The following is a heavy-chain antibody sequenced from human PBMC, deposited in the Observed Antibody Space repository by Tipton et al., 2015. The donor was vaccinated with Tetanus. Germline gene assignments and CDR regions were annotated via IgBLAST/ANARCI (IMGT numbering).Heavy chain of an antibody. V-gene: IGHV4-31*03. CDR1: GGSISSGDYF. CDR2: FHHSGST. Sequence: TLSLTCSVSGGSISSGDYFWSWIRQLPGKGLECLGNFHHSGSTYYDPSLKSRVTISTDTSKNQFSLKVNSVTAADTAVYYCSRGGWLKASDAFDIWGQGTLVTVSS. D-gene: IGHD5-12*01. CDR3: SRGGWLKASDAFDI. J-gene: IGHJ3*02.